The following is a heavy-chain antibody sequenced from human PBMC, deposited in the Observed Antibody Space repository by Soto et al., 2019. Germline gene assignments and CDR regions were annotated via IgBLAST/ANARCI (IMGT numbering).Heavy chain of an antibody. V-gene: IGHV1-18*01. CDR3: ARDLGSQDSWYDGLDY. CDR1: GYTFTSYG. CDR2: ISAYNGNT. Sequence: GASVKVSCKASGYTFTSYGISWVRQAPGQGLEWMGWISAYNGNTNYAQKLQGRVTMTTDTSTSTAYMELRGLRSDDTAVYYCARDLGSQDSWYDGLDYWGQGTLVTVSS. D-gene: IGHD6-13*01. J-gene: IGHJ4*02.